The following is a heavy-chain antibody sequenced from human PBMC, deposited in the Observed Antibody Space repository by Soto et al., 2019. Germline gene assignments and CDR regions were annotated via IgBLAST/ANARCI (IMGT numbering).Heavy chain of an antibody. Sequence: AGSLSLSSAASAFTFSSYGILWVRQAPGKGLEWVAVIWYDGSNKYYADSVKGRFTISRDNSKNTVFLQMNSLTAGDTAVYYCAKATATGGGAFDICGQGKMVTVS. CDR3: AKATATGGGAFDI. CDR1: AFTFSSYG. CDR2: IWYDGSNK. V-gene: IGHV3-33*06. J-gene: IGHJ3*02. D-gene: IGHD2-8*02.